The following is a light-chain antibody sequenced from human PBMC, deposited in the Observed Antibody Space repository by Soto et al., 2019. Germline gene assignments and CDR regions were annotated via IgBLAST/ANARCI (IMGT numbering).Light chain of an antibody. CDR1: QSLLHSNGYDF. CDR2: LGS. V-gene: IGKV2-28*01. Sequence: DIVVTQSPLSLPVTPGEPASIICRSSQSLLHSNGYDFLDWYLQKPGQSPQLLIYLGSNRASGVPDRFSGSGSGTDFTLKISRVEAEDVGVYYCMQALQTPWTFGQGTKVEIK. J-gene: IGKJ1*01. CDR3: MQALQTPWT.